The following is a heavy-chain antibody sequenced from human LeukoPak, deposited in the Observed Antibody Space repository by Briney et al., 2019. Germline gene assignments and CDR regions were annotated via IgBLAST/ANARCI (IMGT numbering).Heavy chain of an antibody. J-gene: IGHJ2*01. CDR2: IYTSGST. V-gene: IGHV4-4*07. D-gene: IGHD3-22*01. CDR3: ARSYDSSGYYLFDL. CDR1: GGSISNYY. Sequence: SETLSLTCTVSGGSISNYYWSWIRQPAGKGLEWIGRIYTSGSTNYNPSLKSRVTISVDTSKNQFSLKLSSVTAADTAVYYCARSYDSSGYYLFDLWGRGTLVTVSS.